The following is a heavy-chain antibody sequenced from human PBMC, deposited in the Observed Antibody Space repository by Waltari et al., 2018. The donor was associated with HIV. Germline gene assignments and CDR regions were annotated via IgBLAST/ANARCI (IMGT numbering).Heavy chain of an antibody. Sequence: EVQLVESGGGLVQPGGSLRLSCAASGFTFSNFDMSWVRQAPGKGLEWVSTISGSGSSTYYADSVKGRFTISRDKSRNTLYLQMNSLRAEDTAVYYCAKDYAAAGRDDTFDIWGQGTMVTVSS. CDR2: ISGSGSST. CDR3: AKDYAAAGRDDTFDI. D-gene: IGHD6-13*01. V-gene: IGHV3-23*04. CDR1: GFTFSNFD. J-gene: IGHJ3*02.